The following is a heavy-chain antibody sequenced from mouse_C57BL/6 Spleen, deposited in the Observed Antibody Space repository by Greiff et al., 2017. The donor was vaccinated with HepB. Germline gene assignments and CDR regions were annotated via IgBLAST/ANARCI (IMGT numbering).Heavy chain of an antibody. CDR1: GYTFTSYW. CDR3: ARWEGYYYGSSYDAMDY. CDR2: IYPGSGST. J-gene: IGHJ4*01. V-gene: IGHV1-55*01. D-gene: IGHD1-1*01. Sequence: QVQLQQPGAELVKPGASVKMSCKASGYTFTSYWITWVKQRPGQGLEWIGDIYPGSGSTNYNEKFKSKATLTVDTSSSTAYMQLSSLTSEDSAVYYCARWEGYYYGSSYDAMDYWGQGTSVTVSS.